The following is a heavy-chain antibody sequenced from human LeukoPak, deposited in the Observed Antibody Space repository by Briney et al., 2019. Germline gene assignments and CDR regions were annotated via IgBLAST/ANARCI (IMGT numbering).Heavy chain of an antibody. CDR2: ISSSSSYM. D-gene: IGHD2-15*01. Sequence: GGSLRLSCAASGFTFSSYSMNWVRQAPGKGLEGGSSISSSSSYMYYADSVKGRFTISRDNAKSSLYLQMNSLRVEDTAVYYCLRDPSSGGSRGYWGQGTLVTVSS. V-gene: IGHV3-21*01. CDR1: GFTFSSYS. CDR3: LRDPSSGGSRGY. J-gene: IGHJ4*02.